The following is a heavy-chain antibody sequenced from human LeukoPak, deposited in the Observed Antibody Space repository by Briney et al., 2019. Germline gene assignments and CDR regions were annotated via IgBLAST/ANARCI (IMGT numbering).Heavy chain of an antibody. CDR2: ISDYNGNT. CDR1: GYTFTSYG. V-gene: IGHV1-18*01. J-gene: IGHJ4*02. D-gene: IGHD2-8*01. CDR3: ARDWRKGYCTNGVCPGTTPPRFDY. Sequence: ASVKVSCKASGYTFTSYGISWVRQAPGQGLEWMGWISDYNGNTKYAQKLQGRVTMTTDTSTSTAYMELRSLRSDDTAVYYCARDWRKGYCTNGVCPGTTPPRFDYWGQGTLVTVSS.